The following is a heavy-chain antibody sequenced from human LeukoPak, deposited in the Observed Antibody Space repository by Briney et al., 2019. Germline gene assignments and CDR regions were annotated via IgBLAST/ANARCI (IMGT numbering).Heavy chain of an antibody. D-gene: IGHD3-10*01. CDR2: IYYSGST. V-gene: IGHV4-39*01. Sequence: PSEALSLTCTVSGDSITSDTYNWAWIRQPPGKGLEWIGSIYYSGSTYYNPSLKSRVTISVDTSKNQFSLKLSSVTAADTAVYYCARFRPYYYGSGSYYGRYYFDYWGQGTLVTVSS. CDR3: ARFRPYYYGSGSYYGRYYFDY. CDR1: GDSITSDTYN. J-gene: IGHJ4*02.